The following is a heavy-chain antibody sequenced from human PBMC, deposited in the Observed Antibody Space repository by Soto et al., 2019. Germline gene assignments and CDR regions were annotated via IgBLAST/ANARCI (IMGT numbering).Heavy chain of an antibody. CDR1: GGSLGSSSYY. Sequence: ETLSLTCTVSGGSLGSSSYYWGWIRQSPGKGLEWIGNIYYSGNTFYNPSLKSRVTISVDTSKNQFYLHLSSVTAADTAIFYCASIAAPGTTHFDFWGQGTLVTVSS. CDR3: ASIAAPGTTHFDF. CDR2: IYYSGNT. J-gene: IGHJ4*02. V-gene: IGHV4-39*01. D-gene: IGHD6-13*01.